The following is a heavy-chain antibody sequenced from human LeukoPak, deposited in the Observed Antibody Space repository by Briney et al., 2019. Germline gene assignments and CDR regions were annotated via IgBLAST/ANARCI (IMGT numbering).Heavy chain of an antibody. V-gene: IGHV4-59*01. CDR3: ARVSPTIDYYDSSGYYYVLFDY. CDR1: GGSISSYY. D-gene: IGHD3-22*01. Sequence: SETLPLTCTVSGGSISSYYWSWIRQPPGKGLEWIGDIYYSGSTNYNPSLKSRVTISVDTSKNQFSLKLSSVTAADTAVYYCARVSPTIDYYDSSGYYYVLFDYWGQGTLVTVSS. CDR2: IYYSGST. J-gene: IGHJ4*02.